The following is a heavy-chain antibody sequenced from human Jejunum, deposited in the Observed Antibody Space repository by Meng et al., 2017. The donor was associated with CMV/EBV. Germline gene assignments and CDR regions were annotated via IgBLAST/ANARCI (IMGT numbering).Heavy chain of an antibody. CDR2: TYYSGST. CDR3: ARGVHGRFCPTNTCYPVDY. D-gene: IGHD2-2*01. J-gene: IGHJ4*02. V-gene: IGHV4-39*07. Sequence: ISSSTYYWGWSRHPPRKGLEWIGNTYYSGSTYYNPSLKSRVTISVDTSKDQFSLKLNSVTAADTAVYYCARGVHGRFCPTNTCYPVDYWGQGTLVTVSS. CDR1: ISSSTYY.